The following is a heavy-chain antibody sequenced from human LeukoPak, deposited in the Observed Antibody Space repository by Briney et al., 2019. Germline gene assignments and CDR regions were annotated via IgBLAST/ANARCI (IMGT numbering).Heavy chain of an antibody. J-gene: IGHJ4*02. CDR2: ISGSGGTT. Sequence: PGGSLSLSCAASGFTFSTYAMNWVRQAPGKGLEWVSGISGSGGTTYYADSVKGRFTISRDNSKNTLYLQMNYLRAEDTALYYCAKNIAAPTTPFDYWGRGTLVTVSS. D-gene: IGHD6-13*01. CDR3: AKNIAAPTTPFDY. V-gene: IGHV3-23*01. CDR1: GFTFSTYA.